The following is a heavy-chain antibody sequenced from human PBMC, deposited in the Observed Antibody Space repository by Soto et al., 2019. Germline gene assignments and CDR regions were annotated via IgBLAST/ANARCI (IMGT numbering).Heavy chain of an antibody. D-gene: IGHD2-8*01. CDR3: AKWPDGYYYYGMDV. CDR1: RYTCTSYD. J-gene: IGHJ6*02. V-gene: IGHV1-8*01. CDR2: MNRNSGNT. Sequence: QVQLVQSGAEVKKPGASVKVSCKASRYTCTSYDINWVRQATGQGLEWMGWMNRNSGNTGYAQKFQGRVTMTRNTSLSTAYMELSSLRSEDTAVYYCAKWPDGYYYYGMDVWGQGTTVTVSS.